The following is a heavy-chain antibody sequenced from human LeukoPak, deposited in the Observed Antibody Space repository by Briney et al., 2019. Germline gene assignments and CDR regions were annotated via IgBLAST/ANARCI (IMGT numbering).Heavy chain of an antibody. CDR2: ITYSSGNT. Sequence: LSLTCTVSGGSISSGGYYWSWIRQHPGKGLEWVSAITYSSGNTYYADSVKGRFTISRDNSKNTLYLQMNGLRAEDTALYYCAKDGTGCGGGCYSDYWGQGTLVTVSS. CDR3: AKDGTGCGGGCYSDY. V-gene: IGHV3-23*01. CDR1: GGSISSGGYY. D-gene: IGHD2-21*02. J-gene: IGHJ4*02.